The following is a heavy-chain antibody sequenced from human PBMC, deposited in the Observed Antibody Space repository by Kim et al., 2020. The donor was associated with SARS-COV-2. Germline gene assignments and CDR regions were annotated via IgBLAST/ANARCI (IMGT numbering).Heavy chain of an antibody. CDR1: GYSISSGYY. V-gene: IGHV4-38-2*02. J-gene: IGHJ4*02. Sequence: SETLSLTCTVSGYSISSGYYWGWIRQPPGKGLEWIGSIYHSGSTYYNPSLKSRVTISVDTSKNQFSLKLSSVTAADTAVYYCARSPLTGTFDYWGQGTLVTVSS. D-gene: IGHD1-20*01. CDR3: ARSPLTGTFDY. CDR2: IYHSGST.